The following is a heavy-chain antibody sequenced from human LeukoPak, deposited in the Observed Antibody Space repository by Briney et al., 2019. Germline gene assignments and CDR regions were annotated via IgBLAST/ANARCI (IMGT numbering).Heavy chain of an antibody. CDR1: GGSISSGGYS. CDR3: ARAMVRGAYNWFDP. D-gene: IGHD3-10*01. CDR2: IYHSGST. V-gene: IGHV4-30-2*01. Sequence: SQTLSLTCAVSGGSISSGGYSWSWIRQPPGKGLEWIGYIYHSGSTYYNPSLKSRVTISVDRSKNQFSLKLSSVTAADTAVYYCARAMVRGAYNWFDPWGQGTLVTVSS. J-gene: IGHJ5*02.